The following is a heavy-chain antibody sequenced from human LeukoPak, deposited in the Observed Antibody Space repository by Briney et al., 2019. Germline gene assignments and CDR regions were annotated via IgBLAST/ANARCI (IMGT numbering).Heavy chain of an antibody. D-gene: IGHD3-9*01. CDR3: ASSYYDILTGYYTSYNWFDP. CDR2: ISSSSSYI. J-gene: IGHJ5*02. Sequence: GGSLRLSCAASGFTFSSYSMNWVRQAPGKGLEWVSYISSSSSYIYYADSVKGRFTISRDNAKNSLYLQMNSLRAEDTAVYYCASSYYDILTGYYTSYNWFDPWGQGTLVTVSS. V-gene: IGHV3-21*01. CDR1: GFTFSSYS.